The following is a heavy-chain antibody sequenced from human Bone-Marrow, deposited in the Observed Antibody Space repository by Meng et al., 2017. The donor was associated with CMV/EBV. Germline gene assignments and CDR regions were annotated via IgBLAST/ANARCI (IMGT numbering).Heavy chain of an antibody. Sequence: SETLSLTCTVSGGSISSSSYYWGWIRQPPGKGLEWIGSIYYSGSTYYNPSLKSRVTISVDTSKNQFSLKLSSVTAADTAVYYCARGLGSDYYYYGMDIWGQGTTVTVSS. CDR1: GGSISSSSYY. V-gene: IGHV4-39*07. CDR2: IYYSGST. CDR3: ARGLGSDYYYYGMDI. J-gene: IGHJ6*02.